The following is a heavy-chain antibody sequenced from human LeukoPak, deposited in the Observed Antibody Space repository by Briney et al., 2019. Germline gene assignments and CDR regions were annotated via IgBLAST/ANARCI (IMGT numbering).Heavy chain of an antibody. D-gene: IGHD5/OR15-5a*01. CDR2: IYPGDSDT. J-gene: IGHJ6*02. Sequence: PGESLQISCKGSGYSFTSYWIGWVRQMPGKGLEWMGIIYPGDSDTRYSPSFQGQVTISADKSISTAYLQWSSLKASDTAMYYCARSGLLYEKYYYGMDVWGQGTTVTVSS. CDR1: GYSFTSYW. V-gene: IGHV5-51*01. CDR3: ARSGLLYEKYYYGMDV.